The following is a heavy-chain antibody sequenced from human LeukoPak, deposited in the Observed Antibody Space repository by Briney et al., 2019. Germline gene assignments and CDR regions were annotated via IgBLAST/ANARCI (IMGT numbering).Heavy chain of an antibody. CDR1: GGSFSGYY. Sequence: PSETLSLTCAVYGGSFSGYYWSWIRQPPGKGLEWMGEINHSGSTNYNPSLKSRVTISVDTSKNQFSLKLSSVTAADTAVYYCALGDSSGYYYYFDYWGQGTLVTVSS. CDR2: INHSGST. D-gene: IGHD3-22*01. J-gene: IGHJ4*02. V-gene: IGHV4-34*01. CDR3: ALGDSSGYYYYFDY.